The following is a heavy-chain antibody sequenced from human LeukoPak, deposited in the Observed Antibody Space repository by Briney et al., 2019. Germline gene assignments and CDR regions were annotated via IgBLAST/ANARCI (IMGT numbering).Heavy chain of an antibody. J-gene: IGHJ4*02. D-gene: IGHD6-13*01. CDR2: IYYSGST. Sequence: PSETLSLTCTVSGGSISSYYWSWIRQPPGKGLEWIGYIYYSGSTNYNPSLKSRVTMSVDTSNNQFSLRLSSVTAADTAVYYCARDVGSGIAAAFDYWGQGTLVTVSS. CDR3: ARDVGSGIAAAFDY. CDR1: GGSISSYY. V-gene: IGHV4-59*12.